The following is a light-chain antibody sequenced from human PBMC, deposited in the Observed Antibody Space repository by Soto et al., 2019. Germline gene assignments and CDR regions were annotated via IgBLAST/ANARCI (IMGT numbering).Light chain of an antibody. Sequence: EFVLTQSPGTLSLSPGERATLSCRASQTVRNNYLAWYQQKPGQAPRLLIYDASSRATGIPDRFSGGGSGTDFTLTISRLEPEDFAVYYCQQYNNWPPKITFGPGTKVDSK. CDR3: QQYNNWPPKIT. J-gene: IGKJ3*01. CDR2: DAS. V-gene: IGKV3-20*01. CDR1: QTVRNNY.